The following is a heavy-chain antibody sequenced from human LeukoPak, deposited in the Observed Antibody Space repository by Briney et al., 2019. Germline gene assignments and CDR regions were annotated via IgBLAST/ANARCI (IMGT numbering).Heavy chain of an antibody. Sequence: GASVKVSCKASGGTFSSYAISWVRQAPGQGLEWMGGIIPIFGTANYAQKFQGRVTITADESTSTAYMELSSLRSEDTAVYYCARRRYDFWSGYSDYYYYGMDVWGQGTTVTVSS. CDR2: IIPIFGTA. CDR3: ARRRYDFWSGYSDYYYYGMDV. J-gene: IGHJ6*02. V-gene: IGHV1-69*13. D-gene: IGHD3-3*01. CDR1: GGTFSSYA.